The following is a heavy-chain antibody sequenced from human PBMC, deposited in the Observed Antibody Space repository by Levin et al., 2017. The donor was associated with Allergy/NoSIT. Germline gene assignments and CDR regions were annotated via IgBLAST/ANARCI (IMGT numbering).Heavy chain of an antibody. CDR3: ARDREGYYGSGSFDY. J-gene: IGHJ4*02. CDR2: ISSSSSYI. Sequence: GESLKISCAASGFTFSSYSMNWVRQAPGKGLEWVSSISSSSSYIYYADSVKGRFTISRDNAKNSLYLQMNSLRAEDTAVYYCARDREGYYGSGSFDYWGQGTLVTVSS. D-gene: IGHD3-10*01. CDR1: GFTFSSYS. V-gene: IGHV3-21*01.